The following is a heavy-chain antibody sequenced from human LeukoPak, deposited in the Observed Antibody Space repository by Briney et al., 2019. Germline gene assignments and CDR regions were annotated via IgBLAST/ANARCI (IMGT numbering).Heavy chain of an antibody. J-gene: IGHJ4*02. CDR1: AYTFTSYG. V-gene: IGHV1-18*01. CDR2: ISAYNGNT. D-gene: IGHD5-24*01. Sequence: ASVNVSCKASAYTFTSYGISWVRQAPGQGLEWMGWISAYNGNTNYAQKLQGRVTMTTGTSTSTAYMELRSLRSDDTAAYNCARGRGGVQLVLGYWGQGTLVTVSS. CDR3: ARGRGGVQLVLGY.